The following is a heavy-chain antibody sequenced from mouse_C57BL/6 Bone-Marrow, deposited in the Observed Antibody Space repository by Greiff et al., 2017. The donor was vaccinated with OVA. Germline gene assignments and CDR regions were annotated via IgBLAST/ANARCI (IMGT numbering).Heavy chain of an antibody. J-gene: IGHJ3*01. CDR1: GFTFSSYT. CDR3: ASRYDGAY. V-gene: IGHV5-9*01. CDR2: ISGGGGNT. D-gene: IGHD2-3*01. Sequence: EVQGVESGGGLVKPGGSLKLSCAASGFTFSSYTMSWVRQTPEKRLEWVATISGGGGNTYYPDSVKGRFTISRDNAKNTLYLQMSSLRSEDTALYYCASRYDGAYWGQGTLVTVSA.